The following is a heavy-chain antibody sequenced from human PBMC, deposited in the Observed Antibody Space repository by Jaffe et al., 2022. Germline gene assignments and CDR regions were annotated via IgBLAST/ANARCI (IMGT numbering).Heavy chain of an antibody. D-gene: IGHD1-26*01. V-gene: IGHV3-53*04. CDR1: GFTVSSNY. CDR2: IHSGGST. Sequence: EVQLVESGGGLVQPGGSLRLSCTTSGFTVSSNYMSWVRQAPGQGLEWVSIIHSGGSTFYADSVKGRFTISRHNSENTLYLQMNSLRPEDTAVYYCARGWEGYGAFDIWGQGTMVTVSS. J-gene: IGHJ3*02. CDR3: ARGWEGYGAFDI.